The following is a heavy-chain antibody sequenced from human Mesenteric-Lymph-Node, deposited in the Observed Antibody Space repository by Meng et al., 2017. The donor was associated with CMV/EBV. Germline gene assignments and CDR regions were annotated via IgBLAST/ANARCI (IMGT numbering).Heavy chain of an antibody. Sequence: GESLKISCAVYGGSLSGYYWMHWVRQAPGKGLVWVSRINSDGSSTSYADSVKGRFTISRDNAKNTLYLQMNSLRAEDTAVYYCAREGYCGGDCYSYWGQGTLVTVSS. CDR1: GGSLSGYYW. J-gene: IGHJ4*02. V-gene: IGHV3-74*01. D-gene: IGHD2-21*01. CDR3: AREGYCGGDCYSY. CDR2: INSDGSST.